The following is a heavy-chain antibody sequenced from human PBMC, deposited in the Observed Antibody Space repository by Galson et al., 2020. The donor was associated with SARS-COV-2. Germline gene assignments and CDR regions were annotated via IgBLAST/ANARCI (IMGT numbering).Heavy chain of an antibody. Sequence: GESLKISCTASGFTFGDYAMSWVRQAPGKGLEWVGFIRSKAYGGTTEYAASVKGRFTISRDDSKSIAYLQMNSLKTEDTAVYYCTRDDYGGNDYWGQGTLVTVSS. CDR1: GFTFGDYA. CDR2: IRSKAYGGTT. J-gene: IGHJ4*02. V-gene: IGHV3-49*04. CDR3: TRDDYGGNDY. D-gene: IGHD4-17*01.